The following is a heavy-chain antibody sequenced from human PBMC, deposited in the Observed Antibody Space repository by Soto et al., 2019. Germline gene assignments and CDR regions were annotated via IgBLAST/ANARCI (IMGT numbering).Heavy chain of an antibody. Sequence: ASETLSLTCAVYGGSFSGYYWTWIRQPPGTGLEWIGEINHSGSTNYNPSLKSRVTISVDTSKNQFSLKLTSVTAADTAVYYCARRYGWLYFDYWGKGSLVTVSS. CDR1: GGSFSGYY. CDR3: ARRYGWLYFDY. D-gene: IGHD3-10*01. V-gene: IGHV4-34*01. CDR2: INHSGST. J-gene: IGHJ4*02.